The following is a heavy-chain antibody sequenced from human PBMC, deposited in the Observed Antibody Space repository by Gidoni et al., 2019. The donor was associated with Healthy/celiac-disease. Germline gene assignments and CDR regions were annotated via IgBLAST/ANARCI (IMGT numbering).Heavy chain of an antibody. CDR2: ISSSSSYI. V-gene: IGHV3-21*01. CDR3: ARDMDHSLDFYYGMDV. J-gene: IGHJ6*02. D-gene: IGHD3-3*01. CDR1: GFTFSSYS. Sequence: EVQLVESGGGLVKPGGSLRLSCAASGFTFSSYSMNWVRQAPGKGLEWVSSISSSSSYIYYADSVKGRFTISRDNAKNSLYLQMNSLRAEDTAVYYCARDMDHSLDFYYGMDVWGQGTTVTVSS.